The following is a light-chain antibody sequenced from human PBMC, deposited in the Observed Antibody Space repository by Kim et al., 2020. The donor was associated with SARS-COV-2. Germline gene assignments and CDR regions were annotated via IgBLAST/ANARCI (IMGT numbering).Light chain of an antibody. J-gene: IGLJ3*02. CDR1: SSDIGDYNY. CDR3: LSYTISMASM. Sequence: GQSITISCTGTSSDIGDYNYVSWFQQHPGRAPKLMISDVYKRPSGVSNRFSGSRSGNTASLTISELQAEDEAHYYFLSYTISMASMFGGGTQLTVL. CDR2: DVY. V-gene: IGLV2-14*03.